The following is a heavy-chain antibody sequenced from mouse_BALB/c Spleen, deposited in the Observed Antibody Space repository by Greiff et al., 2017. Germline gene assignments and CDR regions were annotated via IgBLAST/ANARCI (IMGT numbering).Heavy chain of an antibody. CDR2: ISSGGST. V-gene: IGHV5-6-5*01. CDR3: ARAYYRYDGGAMDY. J-gene: IGHJ4*01. D-gene: IGHD2-14*01. Sequence: EVQLVESGGGLVKPGGSLKLSCAASGFTFSSYAMSWVRQTPEKRLEWVASISSGGSTYYPDSVKGRFTISRDNARNILYLQMSSLRSEDTAMYYCARAYYRYDGGAMDYWGQGTSVTV. CDR1: GFTFSSYA.